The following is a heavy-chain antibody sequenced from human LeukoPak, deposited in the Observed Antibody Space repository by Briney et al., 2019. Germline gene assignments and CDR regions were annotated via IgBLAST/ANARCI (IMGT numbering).Heavy chain of an antibody. CDR1: GYSFTTYW. D-gene: IGHD3-10*01. CDR2: IYPGDSDT. V-gene: IGHV5-51*01. J-gene: IGHJ6*02. CDR3: ARRERASGSSYDSLDV. Sequence: GESLKISCKGSGYSFTTYWIVLVRQMPGKGLEWMGIIYPGDSDTTYSPSFQGQVTISADKSISTAYLQWSSLKASDTAMYYCARRERASGSSYDSLDVWGQGTTVTVSS.